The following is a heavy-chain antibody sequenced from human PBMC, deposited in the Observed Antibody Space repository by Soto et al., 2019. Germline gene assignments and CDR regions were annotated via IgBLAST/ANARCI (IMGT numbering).Heavy chain of an antibody. CDR2: INHTGGT. V-gene: IGHV4-34*10. Sequence: SETLSLTCAVYGGSVNGYYWNWIRQPPGKGLEWIGEINHTGGTHYNPSLKSRVTMSVDTSKNQFSLRLRSVTAADTAVYYCARTLDYGGSAGTNWFDPWGQGTLVTVSS. CDR1: GGSVNGYY. D-gene: IGHD2-15*01. J-gene: IGHJ5*02. CDR3: ARTLDYGGSAGTNWFDP.